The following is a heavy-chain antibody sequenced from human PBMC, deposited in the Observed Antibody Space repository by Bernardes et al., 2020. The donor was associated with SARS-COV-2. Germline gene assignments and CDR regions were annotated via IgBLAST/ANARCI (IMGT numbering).Heavy chain of an antibody. CDR3: ARGMRVLVVPAAMQNWFDP. J-gene: IGHJ5*02. CDR2: INHSGST. D-gene: IGHD2-2*01. Sequence: SETLSLTCAVYGGSFSGYYWSWIRQPPGKGLEWIGEINHSGSTNYNPSLKSRVTISVDTSKNQFSLKLSSVTAADTAVYYCARGMRVLVVPAAMQNWFDPWGQGTLVTVSS. CDR1: GGSFSGYY. V-gene: IGHV4-34*01.